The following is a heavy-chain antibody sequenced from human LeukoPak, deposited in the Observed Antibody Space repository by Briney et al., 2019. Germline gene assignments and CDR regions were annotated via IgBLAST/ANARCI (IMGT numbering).Heavy chain of an antibody. J-gene: IGHJ4*02. Sequence: GGSLRLSCAASGFTVSSNYLSWVRQAPGKGLEWVSSISSSSSYIYYADSVKGRFTISRDNAKNSLYLQMNSLRAEDTAVYYCAREGSDDFWSGYYHPVGYWGQGTLVTVSS. V-gene: IGHV3-21*01. CDR1: GFTVSSNY. D-gene: IGHD3-3*01. CDR2: ISSSSSYI. CDR3: AREGSDDFWSGYYHPVGY.